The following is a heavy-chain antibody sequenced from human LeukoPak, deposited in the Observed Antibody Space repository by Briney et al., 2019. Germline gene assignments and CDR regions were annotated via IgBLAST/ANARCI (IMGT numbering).Heavy chain of an antibody. V-gene: IGHV4-38-2*02. CDR3: ARGAGIIQLWLVY. J-gene: IGHJ4*02. Sequence: PSETLSLTCTVSGYSISSGYYWGWIRQPPGKGLEWIGSIYHSGRTFYNPSLKSRVTISVDTSKNQFSLKLTSVTAADTAVYYCARGAGIIQLWLVYWGQGTLVTVSS. D-gene: IGHD5-18*01. CDR2: IYHSGRT. CDR1: GYSISSGYY.